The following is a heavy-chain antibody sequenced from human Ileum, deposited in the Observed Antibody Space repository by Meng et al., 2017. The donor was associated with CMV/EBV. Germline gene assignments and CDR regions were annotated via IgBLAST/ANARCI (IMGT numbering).Heavy chain of an antibody. J-gene: IGHJ5*01. D-gene: IGHD3-3*01. CDR2: VSYSGDT. CDR3: ARILNTGVKGRGWFDL. CDR1: SISSSTYY. Sequence: SISSSTYYWGWSRQPPGKGLEWIGSVSYSGDTDYNPSLTSRVTMSVDTSKNQCFLKLNSVTAADTAVYYCARILNTGVKGRGWFDLWGQGILVTVSS. V-gene: IGHV4-39*07.